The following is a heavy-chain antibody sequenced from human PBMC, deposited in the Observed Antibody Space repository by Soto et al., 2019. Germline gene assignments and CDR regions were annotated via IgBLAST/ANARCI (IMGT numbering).Heavy chain of an antibody. V-gene: IGHV3-53*01. J-gene: IGHJ4*02. CDR3: ARTLYGDFGMYYFDY. CDR2: IYSGDTT. D-gene: IGHD4-17*01. Sequence: HPGGSLRLSCAASGFIVSDNYFSWVRQAPGKGLEWVSVIYSGDTTNYAESVRGRFTITRDDSKNSVFLQMNSLRAEDTAIYYCARTLYGDFGMYYFDYWGQGTPVTVSS. CDR1: GFIVSDNY.